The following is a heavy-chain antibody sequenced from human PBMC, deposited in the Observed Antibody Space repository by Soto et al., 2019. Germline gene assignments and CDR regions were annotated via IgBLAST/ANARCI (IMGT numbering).Heavy chain of an antibody. CDR3: ARIPSP. D-gene: IGHD2-21*01. CDR1: GGSISSGGYS. J-gene: IGHJ5*02. CDR2: IYHSGST. V-gene: IGHV4-30-2*01. Sequence: PSETLSLTCTFSGGSISSGGYSWSWIRQPPGQGLEWIGYIYHSGSTYYNPSLKSRVTISVHRSKNQFSLKLSAVSAAETAVYYCARIPSPWGQGALVTVS.